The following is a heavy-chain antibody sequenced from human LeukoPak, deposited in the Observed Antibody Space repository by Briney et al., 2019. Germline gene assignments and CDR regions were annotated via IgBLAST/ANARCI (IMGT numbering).Heavy chain of an antibody. Sequence: GGSLRLSCAASGFTFSSYAMSWVRQAPGKGLEWVSSVTGSGASTYYADSVKGHFTISRDNSKNTLYLQMNSLRAEDTALYYCARGPGYGSSWYFDYWGQGTLVTVSS. CDR3: ARGPGYGSSWYFDY. CDR2: VTGSGAST. D-gene: IGHD6-13*01. J-gene: IGHJ4*02. CDR1: GFTFSSYA. V-gene: IGHV3-23*01.